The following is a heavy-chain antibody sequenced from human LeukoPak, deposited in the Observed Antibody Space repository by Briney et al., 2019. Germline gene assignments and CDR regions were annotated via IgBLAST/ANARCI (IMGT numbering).Heavy chain of an antibody. D-gene: IGHD4-17*01. J-gene: IGHJ4*02. V-gene: IGHV3-23*01. CDR1: AFTFSTYA. CDR2: ISGSGAGT. Sequence: GGSLRLSCAASAFTFSTYAMSWVRQAPGMGLECVSGISGSGAGTYYADSVRGRFTISRDNSKNTLYLQMNSLRAEDTAVYYCAKDRVTTVTSFFSQFDYWGQGTLVTVSS. CDR3: AKDRVTTVTSFFSQFDY.